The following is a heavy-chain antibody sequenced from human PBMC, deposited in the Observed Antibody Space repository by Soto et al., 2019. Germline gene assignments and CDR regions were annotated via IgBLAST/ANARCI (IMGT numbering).Heavy chain of an antibody. V-gene: IGHV4-30-4*01. CDR3: ARGPSGDKVDY. CDR1: GGSINTVNYF. J-gene: IGHJ4*02. CDR2: IYNGGTT. Sequence: QVQLQESGPGLVKPSQTLSLTCTVSGGSINTVNYFWSWIRQSPGKGLEWLGHIYNGGTTYNNPSLSSRVTISVDTSNHQFSLKLGSVSAADTAVYYCARGPSGDKVDYWGQGTLVTVSS. D-gene: IGHD7-27*01.